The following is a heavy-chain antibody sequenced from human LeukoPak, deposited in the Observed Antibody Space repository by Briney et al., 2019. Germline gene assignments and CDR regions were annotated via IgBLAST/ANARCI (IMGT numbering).Heavy chain of an antibody. J-gene: IGHJ4*02. Sequence: PGGSLRLSCAASGFNFTSHAMGWVRQAPGKGLEWVAGISGGGGSTFYADSVKGRFTISRDSSKKTLYLQMNGLTAEDTATYFCAKCGSRGTVACFDSWGRGTLVTVSS. D-gene: IGHD6-19*01. V-gene: IGHV3-23*01. CDR2: ISGGGGST. CDR3: AKCGSRGTVACFDS. CDR1: GFNFTSHA.